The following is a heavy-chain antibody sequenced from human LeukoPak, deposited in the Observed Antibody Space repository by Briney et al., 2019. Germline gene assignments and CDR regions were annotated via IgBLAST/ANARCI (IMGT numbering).Heavy chain of an antibody. CDR3: TTEQQQGQFDP. CDR2: IKSKTDGGTT. V-gene: IGHV3-15*01. J-gene: IGHJ5*02. D-gene: IGHD6-13*01. Sequence: GGSLRLSCAASGFTFSNAWMSWVRQAPGKGLEWVGRIKSKTDGGTTDYAAPVKGRFTISRDDSKNTLYLQMNSLKTEVTAVYYCTTEQQQGQFDPWGQGTLVTVSS. CDR1: GFTFSNAW.